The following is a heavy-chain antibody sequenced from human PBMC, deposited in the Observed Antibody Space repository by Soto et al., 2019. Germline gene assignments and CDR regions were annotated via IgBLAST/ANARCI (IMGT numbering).Heavy chain of an antibody. CDR1: GFTFTSSA. D-gene: IGHD1-26*01. CDR3: AAVSPVGATSSYNWFDP. Sequence: EASVKVSCKASGFTFTSSAVQWVRQARGQRLEWIGWIVVGSGNTNYAQKFQERVTITRDMSTSTAYMELSSLRSEDTAVYYCAAVSPVGATSSYNWFDPWGQGTLVTVSS. V-gene: IGHV1-58*01. J-gene: IGHJ5*02. CDR2: IVVGSGNT.